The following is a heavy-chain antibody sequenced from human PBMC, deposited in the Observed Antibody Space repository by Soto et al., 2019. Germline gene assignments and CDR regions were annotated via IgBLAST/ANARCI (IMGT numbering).Heavy chain of an antibody. Sequence: PSETLSLTCTVSGGSVSSGSYYWSWIRQPPGKGLERIGYIYYSGSTNYNPSLKSRVTISVDTSKNQFSLKLSSVTAADTAVYYCARDNWNYDSYYYYGMDVWGQGTTVTVSS. J-gene: IGHJ6*02. CDR2: IYYSGST. CDR1: GGSVSSGSYY. CDR3: ARDNWNYDSYYYYGMDV. D-gene: IGHD1-7*01. V-gene: IGHV4-61*01.